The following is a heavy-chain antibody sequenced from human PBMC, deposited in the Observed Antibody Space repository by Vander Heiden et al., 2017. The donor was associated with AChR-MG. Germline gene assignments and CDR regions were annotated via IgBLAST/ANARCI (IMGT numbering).Heavy chain of an antibody. CDR2: INAGNGNT. Sequence: QVQLVQSGAEVKKPGASVTVSCPASGHTGTSYAMHGVRQATGQGLEGMGWINAGNGNTKYSKKFQGRVTITRNTSASTAYMELSSLRSEDTAVYYCARDGAKGYNWFDPWGQGTLVTVSS. J-gene: IGHJ5*02. V-gene: IGHV1-3*01. CDR3: ARDGAKGYNWFDP. CDR1: GHTGTSYA. D-gene: IGHD2-15*01.